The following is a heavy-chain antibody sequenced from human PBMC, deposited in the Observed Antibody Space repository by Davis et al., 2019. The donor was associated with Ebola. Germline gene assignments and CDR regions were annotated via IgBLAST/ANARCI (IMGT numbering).Heavy chain of an antibody. V-gene: IGHV1-18*01. CDR1: GYSFSSYS. CDR3: ARTSIVGTTTTASDI. J-gene: IGHJ3*02. CDR2: ISAYNGNT. Sequence: ASVKVSCKASGYSFSSYSITWVRQAPGQGLEWMGWISAYNGNTAYAQILQGRVTMTTDTSTGTAYMELRSLRSDDTAVYFCARTSIVGTTTTASDIWGQGTMVTVSS. D-gene: IGHD1-26*01.